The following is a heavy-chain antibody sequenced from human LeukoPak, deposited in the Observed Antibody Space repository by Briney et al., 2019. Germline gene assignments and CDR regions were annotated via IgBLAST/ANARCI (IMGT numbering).Heavy chain of an antibody. Sequence: GGSLRLSGAASGFTFSNYSMAWVRQAPGKGLEWVSFISSSSSYIYYADSVKGRFTISRDNAKNSLYLQMNSLRTEDTALYYCAHTVTPRYFQFWGQGTLVTVSS. D-gene: IGHD4-17*01. V-gene: IGHV3-21*01. CDR3: AHTVTPRYFQF. CDR2: ISSSSSYI. J-gene: IGHJ1*01. CDR1: GFTFSNYS.